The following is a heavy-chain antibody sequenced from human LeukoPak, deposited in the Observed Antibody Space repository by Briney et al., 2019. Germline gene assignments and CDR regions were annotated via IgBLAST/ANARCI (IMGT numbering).Heavy chain of an antibody. CDR1: GGSISSGSYY. Sequence: TLSLTCTVSGGSISSGSYYWSWIRQPAGKGLEWIGRIYTTGSTNYNPSLKSRVTISVDTSKNQFSLKLSSVTAADTAVYYCARAEYSSRSYYYYYMDVWGKGTTVTVSS. D-gene: IGHD6-19*01. CDR2: IYTTGST. J-gene: IGHJ6*03. V-gene: IGHV4-61*02. CDR3: ARAEYSSRSYYYYYMDV.